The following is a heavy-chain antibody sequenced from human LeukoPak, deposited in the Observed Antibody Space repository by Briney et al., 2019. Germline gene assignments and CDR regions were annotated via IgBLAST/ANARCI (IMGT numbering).Heavy chain of an antibody. CDR1: GFTVSSNY. CDR3: ARGSYNYYGSGSPFDY. D-gene: IGHD3-10*01. CDR2: IYSGGST. V-gene: IGHV3-53*01. J-gene: IGHJ4*02. Sequence: AGGSLRLSCAASGFTVSSNYMSWVRQAPGKGLEWVSVIYSGGSTYYADSVKGRFTISRDNSKNTLYLQMNSLRAEDTAVYYCARGSYNYYGSGSPFDYWGQGTLVTVSS.